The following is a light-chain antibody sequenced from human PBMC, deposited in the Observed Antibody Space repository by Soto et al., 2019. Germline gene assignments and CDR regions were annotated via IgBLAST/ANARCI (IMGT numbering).Light chain of an antibody. CDR1: QSISSD. CDR2: GAS. Sequence: EVVMTRSPATLSVSPGERATLSCSARQSISSDLAWYQQKPGQAPRLLIYGASTRASDIPARFSGSGSGTEFTLTISSLQSEDFAVYYCQQYNNWPPWTFGQGTKVDIK. J-gene: IGKJ1*01. V-gene: IGKV3-15*01. CDR3: QQYNNWPPWT.